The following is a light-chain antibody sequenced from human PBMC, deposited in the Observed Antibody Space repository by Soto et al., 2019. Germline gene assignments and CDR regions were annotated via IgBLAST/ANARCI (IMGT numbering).Light chain of an antibody. CDR1: QIISSY. Sequence: DIQMTQSPSSLSASVGDRVTITCRGSQIISSYLNWYQQKPGQAPKLLIDAASSLQSEVPSRFGGSGSGTDFTLTINRLQPEDFATYYCQQCYSTPLTFGGGTKVEIK. CDR2: AAS. CDR3: QQCYSTPLT. J-gene: IGKJ4*01. V-gene: IGKV1-39*01.